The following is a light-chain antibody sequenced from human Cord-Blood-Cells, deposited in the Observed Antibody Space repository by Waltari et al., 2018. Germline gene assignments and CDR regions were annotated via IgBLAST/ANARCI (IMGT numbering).Light chain of an antibody. CDR2: GAS. Sequence: DIVLTQSPGTLSLSPGDTATLSCRASQSVSSSYLAWYQQKPGQAPRLLIYGASSRATGIPDRFSGSGSGTDFTLTISRLEPEDFAVYYCQQYGSSSWTFGQGTKVEIK. CDR3: QQYGSSSWT. V-gene: IGKV3-20*01. J-gene: IGKJ1*01. CDR1: QSVSSSY.